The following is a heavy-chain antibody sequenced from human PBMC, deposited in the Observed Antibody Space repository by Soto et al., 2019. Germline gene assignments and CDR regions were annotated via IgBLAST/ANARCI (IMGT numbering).Heavy chain of an antibody. CDR3: AKNGIPAAMLEMYYYYYYMDV. D-gene: IGHD2-2*01. CDR1: GFTFSSYG. CDR2: ISYDGSNK. J-gene: IGHJ6*03. V-gene: IGHV3-30*18. Sequence: PGGSLRLSCAASGFTFSSYGMHWVRQAPGKGLEWVAVISYDGSNKYYADSVKGRFTISRDNSKNTLYLQMNSLRAEDTAVYYCAKNGIPAAMLEMYYYYYYMDVWGKGTTVTVSS.